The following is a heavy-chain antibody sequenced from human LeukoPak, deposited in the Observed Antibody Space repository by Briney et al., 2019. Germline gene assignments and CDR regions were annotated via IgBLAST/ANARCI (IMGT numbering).Heavy chain of an antibody. CDR1: GFTFSSYW. D-gene: IGHD5-12*01. Sequence: GGSLRLSCAASGFTFSSYWMHWVRQAPGKGLVWVSRINSDGSSTTYADSVKGRFTISRDNSKNTLYLQMNSLRAEDTAVYYCVQSSPTIDYWGQGTLVTASS. CDR3: VQSSPTIDY. V-gene: IGHV3-74*01. CDR2: INSDGSST. J-gene: IGHJ4*02.